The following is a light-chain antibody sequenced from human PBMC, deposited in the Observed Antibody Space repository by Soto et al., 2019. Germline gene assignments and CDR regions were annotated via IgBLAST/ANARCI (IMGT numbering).Light chain of an antibody. Sequence: EIVMTQSPATLSVSPGERATLSCRASQSVSSNLAWYQQKPGQAPRLLIYGASTRATGIPARFSGSGSGTEFTLTISSLQSEDFAVYYCQQYNNWPPMYTVGKGTKLEIK. J-gene: IGKJ2*01. CDR1: QSVSSN. CDR3: QQYNNWPPMYT. V-gene: IGKV3-15*01. CDR2: GAS.